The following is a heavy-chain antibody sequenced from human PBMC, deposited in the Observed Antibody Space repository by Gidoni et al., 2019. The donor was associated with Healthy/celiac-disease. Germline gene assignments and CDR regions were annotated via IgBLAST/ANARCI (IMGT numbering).Heavy chain of an antibody. Sequence: EVQLVESGGGLVQPGGSLRLSCAASGFTFSNAWMSWVRQAPGKGLEWVGRIKSKTDGGTTDYAAPVKGRFTISRDDSKNTLYLQMNSLKTEDTAVYYCTTELRGYDFQIDYWGQGTLVTVSS. V-gene: IGHV3-15*01. CDR3: TTELRGYDFQIDY. J-gene: IGHJ4*02. D-gene: IGHD5-12*01. CDR1: GFTFSNAW. CDR2: IKSKTDGGTT.